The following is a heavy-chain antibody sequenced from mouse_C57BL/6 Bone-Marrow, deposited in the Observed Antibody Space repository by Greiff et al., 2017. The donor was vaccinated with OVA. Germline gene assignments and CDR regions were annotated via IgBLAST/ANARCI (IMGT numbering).Heavy chain of an antibody. V-gene: IGHV1-61*01. J-gene: IGHJ4*01. CDR2: IYPSDSEN. CDR3: ARYYSKNLWAMDY. D-gene: IGHD2-5*01. Sequence: QVHVKQPGAELVRPGSSVKLSCKASGYTFTSYGMDWVKQRPGPGLEWIGNIYPSDSENHYNQKFKDKATLTVDKSSSTAYMQLSSLTSEDSAVYYCARYYSKNLWAMDYWGQGTSVTVSS. CDR1: GYTFTSYG.